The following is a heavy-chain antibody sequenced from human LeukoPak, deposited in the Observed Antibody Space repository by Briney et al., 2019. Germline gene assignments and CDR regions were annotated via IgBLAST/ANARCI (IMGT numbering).Heavy chain of an antibody. CDR2: IYPGYSDT. Sequence: GESLKIYCKGSGYSFTSYWLGWVRQMPGKGLEWMGIIYPGYSDTRYSPSFQGQVTISADKSISTAYLQWSSLKASDTAMYYCARRLSRYYYDSSGYYYNDYYYGMDVWGQGTTVTVSS. CDR1: GYSFTSYW. D-gene: IGHD3-22*01. CDR3: ARRLSRYYYDSSGYYYNDYYYGMDV. V-gene: IGHV5-51*01. J-gene: IGHJ6*02.